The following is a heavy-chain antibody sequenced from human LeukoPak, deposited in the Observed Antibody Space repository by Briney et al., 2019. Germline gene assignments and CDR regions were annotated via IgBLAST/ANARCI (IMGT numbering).Heavy chain of an antibody. V-gene: IGHV3-21*01. CDR2: ISSSSSYI. J-gene: IGHJ4*02. CDR3: AREDMRSGSYSDY. D-gene: IGHD1-26*01. Sequence: PGGSLRLSCAASGFTFSSYSMNWVRQAPGKGLEWVSSISSSSSYIYYADSVKGRFTISRDNAKNSLYLQMNSLRAEDTAVYYCAREDMRSGSYSDYWGQGTLVTVSS. CDR1: GFTFSSYS.